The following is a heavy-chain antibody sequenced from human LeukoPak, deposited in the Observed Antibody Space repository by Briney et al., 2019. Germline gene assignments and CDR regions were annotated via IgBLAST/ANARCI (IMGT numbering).Heavy chain of an antibody. CDR1: GITLSNYG. J-gene: IGHJ4*02. CDR2: ISDSGGNT. V-gene: IGHV3-23*01. CDR3: AKRGVVIRVILVGFHQEAYYFES. Sequence: PGGSLRLSCAVSGITLSNYGMSWVRQAPGKGLEWVAGISDSGGNTKYADSVKGRFTISRDNPKNTLYLQMNRLRAEDTAVYFCAKRGVVIRVILVGFHQEAYYFESWGQGALVTVSS. D-gene: IGHD3/OR15-3a*01.